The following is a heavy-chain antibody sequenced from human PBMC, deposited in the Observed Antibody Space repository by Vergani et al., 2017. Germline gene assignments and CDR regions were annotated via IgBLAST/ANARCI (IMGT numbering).Heavy chain of an antibody. CDR1: GFTFFNFA. D-gene: IGHD2/OR15-2a*01. J-gene: IGHJ4*02. CDR3: AKDIGIVMVPVSPDF. CDR2: ISTSGDIS. Sequence: EVQLLESGGALVQPGGSLRLSCAASGFTFFNFAMGWVRQAPGKGLEWVSSISTSGDISYYADSVKGRFTISRDNSKNTLYLQMDSLRAGDTALYYCAKDIGIVMVPVSPDFWGQGTLVTVSS. V-gene: IGHV3-23*01.